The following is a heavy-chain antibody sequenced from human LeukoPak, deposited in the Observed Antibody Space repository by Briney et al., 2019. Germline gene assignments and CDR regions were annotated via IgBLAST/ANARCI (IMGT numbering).Heavy chain of an antibody. V-gene: IGHV4-4*02. J-gene: IGHJ5*02. CDR3: ARNWPGSTSYHNWFDP. CDR1: GGSFSSSNW. CDR2: IYHSGST. Sequence: SGTLSLTCAVSGGSFSSSNWWSWVRQPPGKGLEWIGEIYHSGSTNYNPSLKSRVTISVDKSKNQFSLKLSSVTAADTAVYYCARNWPGSTSYHNWFDPWGQGTLVTVSS. D-gene: IGHD2-2*01.